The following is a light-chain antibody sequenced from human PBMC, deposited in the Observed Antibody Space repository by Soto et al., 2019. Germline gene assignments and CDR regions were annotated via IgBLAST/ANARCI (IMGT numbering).Light chain of an antibody. CDR2: GAS. V-gene: IGKV1-12*01. CDR3: QQADSFAR. Sequence: DIQVTQSPSFVSASVGDRITITCRASQDISNWLAWYQQHPGKAPKLLIYGASSLHSGVPSRFSGRGSGTEFTLTISGLQPEDFATYYCQQADSFARFGQGTKIDMK. CDR1: QDISNW. J-gene: IGKJ1*01.